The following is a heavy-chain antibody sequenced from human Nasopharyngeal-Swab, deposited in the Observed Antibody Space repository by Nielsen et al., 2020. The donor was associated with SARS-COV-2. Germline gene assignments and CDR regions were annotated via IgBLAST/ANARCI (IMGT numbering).Heavy chain of an antibody. CDR3: ARVPGFWYFDL. CDR1: GGSFRGYY. J-gene: IGHJ2*01. D-gene: IGHD3-10*01. V-gene: IGHV4-34*01. CDR2: INHSGST. Sequence: SQTLSLTCAVYGGSFRGYYWSWIRQPPGKGLEWIGEINHSGSTNYNPSLKSRVTISVDTSKNQFSLKLSSVTAADTAVYYCARVPGFWYFDLWGRGTLVTVSS.